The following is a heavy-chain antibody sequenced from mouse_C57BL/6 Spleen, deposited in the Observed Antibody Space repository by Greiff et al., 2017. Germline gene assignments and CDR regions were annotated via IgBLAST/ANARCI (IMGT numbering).Heavy chain of an antibody. V-gene: IGHV1-78*01. CDR1: GYSFTDHT. CDR3: AIIYDDYDGDFDV. CDR2: IYPRDGNT. Sequence: VQLQQSDAELVKPGASVKISCKVSGYSFTDHTIHWMKQRPEQGLEWIGYIYPRDGNTKYNEKFKGKATLTAAKSSSTAYMQLNSLTSEDSAVYFCAIIYDDYDGDFDVWGTGATVTVSS. D-gene: IGHD2-4*01. J-gene: IGHJ1*03.